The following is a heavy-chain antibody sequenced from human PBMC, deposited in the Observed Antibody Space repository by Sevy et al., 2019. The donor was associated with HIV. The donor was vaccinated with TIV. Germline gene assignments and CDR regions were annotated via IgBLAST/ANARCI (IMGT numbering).Heavy chain of an antibody. D-gene: IGHD3-22*01. CDR3: AVDRYYDASGYYYYYYGIDV. J-gene: IGHJ6*02. V-gene: IGHV3-66*01. Sequence: GGSLRLSCAASGFTVSDNYMAWVRLAPGKGLEWVSLIDSVGSAYYADSVKVRFTISRDNVKNTLYLQINALRAEDTGLYFCAVDRYYDASGYYYYYYGIDVWGQGTTVTVSS. CDR1: GFTVSDNY. CDR2: IDSVGSA.